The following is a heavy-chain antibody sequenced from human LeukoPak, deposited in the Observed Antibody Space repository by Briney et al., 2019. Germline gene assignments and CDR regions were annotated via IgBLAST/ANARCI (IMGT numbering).Heavy chain of an antibody. CDR3: ARNAGTTRYYYGSGSSNWFDP. D-gene: IGHD3-10*01. CDR2: INHSGTT. Sequence: SETLSLTCAVYGGSFSGYYWSWIRQPPGKGLEWIGEINHSGTTNYNPSLKSRVTISVDTSKNQFSLKLSSVTAADTAVYYCARNAGTTRYYYGSGSSNWFDPWGQGTLVTVSS. J-gene: IGHJ5*02. CDR1: GGSFSGYY. V-gene: IGHV4-34*01.